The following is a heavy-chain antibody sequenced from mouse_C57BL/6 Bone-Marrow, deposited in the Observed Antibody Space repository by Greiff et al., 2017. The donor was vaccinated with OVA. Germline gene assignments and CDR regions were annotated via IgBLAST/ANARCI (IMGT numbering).Heavy chain of an antibody. CDR3: ARACGSKGFAY. D-gene: IGHD1-3*01. CDR2: IYPRSGNT. Sequence: QVQLQQSGAELARPGASVKLSCKASGYTFPSYGISWVKQRTGQGLEWIGEIYPRSGNTYYNEKFKGKATLTADKSASTAYMELRSLTSEDSAVYFCARACGSKGFAYWGQGTLVTVSA. V-gene: IGHV1-81*01. J-gene: IGHJ3*01. CDR1: GYTFPSYG.